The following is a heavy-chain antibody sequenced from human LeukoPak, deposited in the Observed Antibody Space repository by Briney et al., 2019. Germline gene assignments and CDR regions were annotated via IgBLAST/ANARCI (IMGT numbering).Heavy chain of an antibody. D-gene: IGHD4-17*01. V-gene: IGHV3-48*01. CDR2: ISSSSSTI. CDR1: GFTFSSYS. CDR3: ASEPFYGDYDAFDI. J-gene: IGHJ3*02. Sequence: PGGSLRLSCAASGFTFSSYSMNWVRQAPGKGLEWVSYISSSSSTIYYADSVKGRFTISRDNAKNSLYLQMNSLRAEDTAVYYCASEPFYGDYDAFDIWGQGTMVTVSS.